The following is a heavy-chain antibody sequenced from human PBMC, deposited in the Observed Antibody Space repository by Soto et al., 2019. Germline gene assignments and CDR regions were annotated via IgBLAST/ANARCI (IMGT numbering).Heavy chain of an antibody. J-gene: IGHJ4*02. CDR2: INAGNGNT. CDR3: ARHHDYGDYAFWGH. CDR1: GYTFTSYA. V-gene: IGHV1-3*01. D-gene: IGHD4-17*01. Sequence: ASVKVSCKASGYTFTSYAMHWVRQAPGQRLEWMGWINAGNGNTKYAQKVQDRVTMTMDLSTTTVYMELRSLASDDTAVYFCARHHDYGDYAFWGHWGQGTLVTSPQ.